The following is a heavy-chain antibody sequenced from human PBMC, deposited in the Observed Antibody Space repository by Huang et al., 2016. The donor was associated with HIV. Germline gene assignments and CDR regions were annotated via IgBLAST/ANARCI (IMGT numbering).Heavy chain of an antibody. CDR3: AIISGTADYDFWSGHLQYFQH. Sequence: QVHLVQSGAEVKKPGASVKVSCKASGYTFTDHYMHWVRQAPGQGLGWLGGIKTNNGGTNSPQKFQGRVTMTRDTSIGTAYMERSRLKADDTAVYFCAIISGTADYDFWSGHLQYFQHWGQGTLVTVSS. CDR2: IKTNNGGT. V-gene: IGHV1-2*02. CDR1: GYTFTDHY. J-gene: IGHJ1*01. D-gene: IGHD3-3*01.